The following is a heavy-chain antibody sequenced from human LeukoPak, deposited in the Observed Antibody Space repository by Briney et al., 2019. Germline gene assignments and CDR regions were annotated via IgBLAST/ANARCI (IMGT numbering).Heavy chain of an antibody. CDR1: GYTFSNYD. CDR3: ARGPEIYGSGSLDLYYFDY. V-gene: IGHV1-8*01. Sequence: ASVKVSCKASGYTFSNYDFNWVRQATGQGLEWMGWMNPNSGNTGFAQKFQGRVTITRNASISTAFMELNSLTSDDTAVYYCARGPEIYGSGSLDLYYFDYWGQGTLVTVSS. CDR2: MNPNSGNT. D-gene: IGHD3-10*01. J-gene: IGHJ4*02.